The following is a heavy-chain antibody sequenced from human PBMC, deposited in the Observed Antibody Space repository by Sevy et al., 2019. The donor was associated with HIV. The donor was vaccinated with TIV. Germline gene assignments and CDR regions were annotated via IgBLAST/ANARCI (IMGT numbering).Heavy chain of an antibody. D-gene: IGHD5-18*01. V-gene: IGHV3-33*01. J-gene: IGHJ6*02. CDR2: IWYDGSNK. Sequence: GGSLRLSCAASGFTFSSYGMHWVRQAPGKGLEWVAVIWYDGSNKYYADSVKGRFTISRDNSKNTLYLQMNSLRAEDTAVYYCAREPVTAYYYYYGMDVWGQGTTVTVSS. CDR1: GFTFSSYG. CDR3: AREPVTAYYYYYGMDV.